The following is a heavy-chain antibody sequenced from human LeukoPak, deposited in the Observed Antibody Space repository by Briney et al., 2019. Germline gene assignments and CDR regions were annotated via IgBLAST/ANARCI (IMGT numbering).Heavy chain of an antibody. CDR3: AAESQYRSGWYFDY. Sequence: GGSLRLSCAASGFTFSSYAMNWVRQAPGKGLEWVSAISGSGGSTYYADSVKGRFTISRDNSKNTLYLQMNSLRAEGTAVYYCAAESQYRSGWYFDYWGQGTLVTVSS. J-gene: IGHJ4*02. CDR1: GFTFSSYA. CDR2: ISGSGGST. V-gene: IGHV3-23*01. D-gene: IGHD6-19*01.